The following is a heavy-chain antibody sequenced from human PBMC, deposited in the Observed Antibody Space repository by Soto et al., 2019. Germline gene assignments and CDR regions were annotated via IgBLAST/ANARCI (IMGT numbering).Heavy chain of an antibody. V-gene: IGHV4-59*01. D-gene: IGHD3-10*01. CDR1: GGSISSYY. J-gene: IGHJ3*02. Sequence: PSETLSLTCTVSGGSISSYYWSWIRQPPGKGLEWIGYIYYSGSTNYNPSLKSRVTISVDTSKNQFSLKLSSVTAADTAVYYCARKGGITMVRGVISDAFDIWGQGTMVTVSS. CDR2: IYYSGST. CDR3: ARKGGITMVRGVISDAFDI.